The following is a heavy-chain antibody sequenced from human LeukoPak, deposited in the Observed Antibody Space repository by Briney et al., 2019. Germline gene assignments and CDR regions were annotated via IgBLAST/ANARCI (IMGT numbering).Heavy chain of an antibody. V-gene: IGHV1-2*06. CDR2: INPNSGGT. CDR3: ARDRNDFWSDYYHWFDP. CDR1: GYTFTGYY. J-gene: IGHJ5*02. Sequence: GASVKVSCKASGYTFTGYYMHWVRQAPGQGLEWMGRINPNSGGTNYAQKFQGRVTMTRDTSISTAYMELSRLRSDDTAVYYCARDRNDFWSDYYHWFDPWGQGTRVTVSS. D-gene: IGHD3-3*01.